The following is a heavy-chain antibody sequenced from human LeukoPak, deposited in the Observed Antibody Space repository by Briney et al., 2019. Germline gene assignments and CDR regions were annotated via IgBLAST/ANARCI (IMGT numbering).Heavy chain of an antibody. D-gene: IGHD6-19*01. V-gene: IGHV4-59*01. CDR1: GDSISNYY. J-gene: IGHJ4*02. CDR2: MYNRGST. CDR3: ARAEKAVTGTLDS. Sequence: PSETLSLTCTVSGDSISNYYWSWIQQSPGKELEWIGYMYNRGSTIYNPSLKSRVTISTDTSKSQFSLRLTSVTAADTAVYYCARAEKAVTGTLDSWGQGTLITVST.